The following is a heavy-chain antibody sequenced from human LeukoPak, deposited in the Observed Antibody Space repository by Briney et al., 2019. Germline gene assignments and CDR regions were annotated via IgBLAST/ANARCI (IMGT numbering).Heavy chain of an antibody. D-gene: IGHD3-10*01. CDR3: ARHRFGGLLTPVD. J-gene: IGHJ4*02. CDR2: IYYSGST. V-gene: IGHV4-59*08. CDR1: GGSISSYY. Sequence: PSETLSLTCAVSGGSISSYYWSWIRQPPGKGLEWIGYIYYSGSTKYNPSLRSRVSIAVDTSKNQFSLNLSSVTAADTAVYYCARHRFGGLLTPVDWGQGTLVTVSS.